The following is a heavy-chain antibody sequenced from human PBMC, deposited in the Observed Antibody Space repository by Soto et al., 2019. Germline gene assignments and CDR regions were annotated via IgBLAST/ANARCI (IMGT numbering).Heavy chain of an antibody. J-gene: IGHJ3*02. Sequence: EVQLLESGGGLVQPGGSLRLSRAASGFTFSSYAMSWVRQAPGKGLEWVSEITGSGGSTYYADSVKGRFTISRDNSKNTLYMQMNSLRAEDTAVYYCARDAYGGAFDIWGLGTMVTVSS. D-gene: IGHD2-21*01. CDR1: GFTFSSYA. V-gene: IGHV3-23*01. CDR3: ARDAYGGAFDI. CDR2: ITGSGGST.